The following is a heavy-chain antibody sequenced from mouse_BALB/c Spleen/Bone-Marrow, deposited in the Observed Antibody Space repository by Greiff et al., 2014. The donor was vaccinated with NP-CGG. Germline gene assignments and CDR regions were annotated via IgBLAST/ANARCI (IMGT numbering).Heavy chain of an antibody. V-gene: IGHV10-1*02. D-gene: IGHD2-3*01. Sequence: EVQVVESGGGLVQPKGSLKLSCAASGFTFNTYAMNWVRQAPGKGLEWVARIRSKSNNYATYYADSVKDRFTISRDDSQTMLYLQMNNLKTEDTAMYYCVRQGDGYYNWYLDVWGAGTTVTVSS. CDR2: IRSKSNNYAT. CDR3: VRQGDGYYNWYLDV. J-gene: IGHJ1*01. CDR1: GFTFNTYA.